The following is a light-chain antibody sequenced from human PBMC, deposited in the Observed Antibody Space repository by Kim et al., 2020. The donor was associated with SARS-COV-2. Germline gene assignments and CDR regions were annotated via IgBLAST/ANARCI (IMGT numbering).Light chain of an antibody. J-gene: IGLJ1*01. V-gene: IGLV2-11*03. CDR3: CSYAGRFYV. Sequence: PGQSVSISCTGTSSDVGSFNYVSWYQQLPGKAPKMLISDVTERPSEVPERFSGSKSGNTASLTISGLQAEDEADYYCCSYAGRFYVFGTGTKVTVL. CDR1: SSDVGSFNY. CDR2: DVT.